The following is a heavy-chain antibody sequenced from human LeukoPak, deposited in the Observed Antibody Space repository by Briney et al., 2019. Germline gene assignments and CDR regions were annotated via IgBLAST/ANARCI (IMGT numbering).Heavy chain of an antibody. CDR3: TRDLSYYGSGSYYKYYYYYMDV. CDR1: GFTFSSYS. Sequence: PGGSLRLSCAASGFTFSSYSMNWVRQAPGKGLEWVGFIRSKAYGGTTEYAASVKGRFTISRDDSKSIAYLQMNSLKTEDTAVYYCTRDLSYYGSGSYYKYYYYYMDVWGKGTTVTISS. J-gene: IGHJ6*03. V-gene: IGHV3-49*04. CDR2: IRSKAYGGTT. D-gene: IGHD3-10*01.